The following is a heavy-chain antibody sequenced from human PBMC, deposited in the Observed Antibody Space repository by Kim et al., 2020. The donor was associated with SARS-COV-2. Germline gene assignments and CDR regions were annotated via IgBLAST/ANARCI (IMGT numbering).Heavy chain of an antibody. D-gene: IGHD5-12*01. CDR3: AKDDGPIVATIRAVY. V-gene: IGHV3-23*01. Sequence: DTVKGRFTISRDNAKNTLYLQMNSLGAEVTAVYYCAKDDGPIVATIRAVYWGQGTRVTVSS. J-gene: IGHJ4*02.